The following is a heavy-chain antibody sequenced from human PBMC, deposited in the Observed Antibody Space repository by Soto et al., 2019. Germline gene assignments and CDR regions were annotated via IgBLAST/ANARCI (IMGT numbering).Heavy chain of an antibody. J-gene: IGHJ4*02. D-gene: IGHD3-10*01. V-gene: IGHV3-72*01. Sequence: EVQLVESGGGLVQPGGSLRLSCAASGFTFSDHYMDWVRQAPGKGLEWVGRSKNKADSYTTEYAASVKGRFTISRDGSKNSLFLQMNRPKTADTAVYYCTVWGSGNDFGAAWGQGILVTVSS. CDR2: SKNKADSYTT. CDR3: TVWGSGNDFGAA. CDR1: GFTFSDHY.